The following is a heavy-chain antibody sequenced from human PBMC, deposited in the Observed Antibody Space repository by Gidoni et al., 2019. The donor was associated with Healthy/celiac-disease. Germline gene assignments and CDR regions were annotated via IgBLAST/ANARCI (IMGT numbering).Heavy chain of an antibody. J-gene: IGHJ4*02. CDR1: GFPFSSQG. D-gene: IGHD3-22*01. Sequence: VQPVASGGGVVASGESLRPSGAAAGFPFSSQGMHWVRQAPGKGLDWMAFIRYAGSNKYYADSVKGRFTISRDNSKNTLYLQMNSLRAEDTAVYYCAKEYYYDISGFDYWGQGTLVTVSS. CDR2: IRYAGSNK. V-gene: IGHV3-30*02. CDR3: AKEYYYDISGFDY.